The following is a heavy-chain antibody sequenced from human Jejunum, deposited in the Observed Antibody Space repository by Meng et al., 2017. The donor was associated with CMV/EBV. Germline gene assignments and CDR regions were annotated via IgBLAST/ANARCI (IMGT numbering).Heavy chain of an antibody. CDR3: AKFRTIMIASTYDY. V-gene: IGHV3-23*01. D-gene: IGHD3-22*01. J-gene: IGHJ4*02. CDR2: VSGTGATT. CDR1: GFTFSTYA. Sequence: SGFTFSTYAMSWVRQAPGKGLEWVSTVSGTGATTYYADSVKGQFTISRGNSKNTLYLQMNNLRVDDTAVYYCAKFRTIMIASTYDYWGQGSLVTVSS.